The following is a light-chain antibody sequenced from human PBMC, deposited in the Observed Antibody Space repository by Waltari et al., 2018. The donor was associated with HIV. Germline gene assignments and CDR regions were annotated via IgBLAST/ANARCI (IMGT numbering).Light chain of an antibody. CDR2: DDR. J-gene: IGLJ3*02. Sequence: SYVLTQPPSVSVAPGMTATITCGGDNIGGKSVHWYQQKPGQAPVVVIYDDRVRPSGIPERFSGSNSGNTATLTISRVGAGDEADYSCHVWDSRSDVVFGGGTKLTVL. V-gene: IGLV3-21*04. CDR1: NIGGKS. CDR3: HVWDSRSDVV.